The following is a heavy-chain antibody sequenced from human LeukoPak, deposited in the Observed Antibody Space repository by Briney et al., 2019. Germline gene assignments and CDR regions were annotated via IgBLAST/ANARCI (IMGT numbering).Heavy chain of an antibody. J-gene: IGHJ4*02. V-gene: IGHV4-39*01. CDR2: IYYSGST. CDR3: ARRGDGYNVDY. Sequence: PSETLSLTCTVSGGSISSSSYYWGWIRQPPGKGLEWIGSIYYSGSTYYNPSLKSRVTISVDTSKNQFSLKLSSVTAADTAVYYCARRGDGYNVDYWGQGILVTVSS. CDR1: GGSISSSSYY. D-gene: IGHD5-24*01.